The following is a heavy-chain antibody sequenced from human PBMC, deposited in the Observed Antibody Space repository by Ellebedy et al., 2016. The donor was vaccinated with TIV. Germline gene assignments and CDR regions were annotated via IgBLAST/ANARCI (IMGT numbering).Heavy chain of an antibody. CDR1: GFTFNSYW. CDR2: INQDGSRS. V-gene: IGHV3-7*03. CDR3: VRDEGYGDYSPGYYGMDV. D-gene: IGHD3-22*01. Sequence: GGSLRLSCAASGFTFNSYWMSWVRQAPGKGLEWVANINQDGSRSYYVDSVKGRFTISRDNAKNSVYLRMNTLRVEDTAVYHCVRDEGYGDYSPGYYGMDVWGQGTTVTVSS. J-gene: IGHJ6*02.